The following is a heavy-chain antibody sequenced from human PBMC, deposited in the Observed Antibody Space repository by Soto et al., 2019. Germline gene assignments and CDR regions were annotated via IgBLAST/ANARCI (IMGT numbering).Heavy chain of an antibody. V-gene: IGHV4-30-4*01. CDR1: GGSISSGNYY. CDR3: ATMGTPAKGLYCFDY. J-gene: IGHJ4*02. D-gene: IGHD7-27*01. Sequence: QVQLQESGPGLVKPSQTLSLTCTVSGGSISSGNYYWSWIRQPPGKGLEWIGFISYSGSPYYSTSLKSRVTLSVDTSKSQFPLNLSFVTAADTGVYYCATMGTPAKGLYCFDYWGQGSLVTVSS. CDR2: ISYSGSP.